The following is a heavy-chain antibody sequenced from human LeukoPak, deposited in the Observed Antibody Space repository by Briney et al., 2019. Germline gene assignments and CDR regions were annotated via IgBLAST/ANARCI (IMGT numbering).Heavy chain of an antibody. CDR1: GDSISDSY. J-gene: IGHJ4*02. D-gene: IGHD3-16*01. CDR2: IYSSGST. CDR3: ARTYYDYVWGTGYFDH. V-gene: IGHV4-4*09. Sequence: PSETLSLTCTVSGDSISDSYWSWIRQPPGRGLEYIGYIYSSGSTNYNPSLKSRVTISLDTSKNQFSLMLSSVTAADTAGYYCARTYYDYVWGTGYFDHWGQGTLVTVSS.